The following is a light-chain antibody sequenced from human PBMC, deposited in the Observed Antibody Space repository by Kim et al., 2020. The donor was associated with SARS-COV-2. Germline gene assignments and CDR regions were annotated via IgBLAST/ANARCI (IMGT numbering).Light chain of an antibody. Sequence: GRRVTISGSRSSHNDGSNFVYWYQQLPGTAPKLLLYSTNQRPSGVPDRFPGSKSGTSASLAISGLRSEDEADYYCAAWDDSLSGVVFGGGTQLTVL. CDR1: SHNDGSNF. J-gene: IGLJ2*01. CDR2: STN. CDR3: AAWDDSLSGVV. V-gene: IGLV1-47*02.